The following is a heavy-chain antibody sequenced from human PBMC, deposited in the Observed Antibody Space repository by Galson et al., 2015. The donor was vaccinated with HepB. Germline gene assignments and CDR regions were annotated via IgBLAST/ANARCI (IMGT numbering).Heavy chain of an antibody. Sequence: SVKVSCKASGYTFTSYAISWVRQAPGQGLEWMGWISAYNGNTNYAQKVRDRVTMTTDSSTNTAYMELRSLRSDDTAVYYCARDTLYYYDSSGYHYWGQGTLVTVSS. D-gene: IGHD3-22*01. V-gene: IGHV1-18*01. CDR1: GYTFTSYA. J-gene: IGHJ4*02. CDR3: ARDTLYYYDSSGYHY. CDR2: ISAYNGNT.